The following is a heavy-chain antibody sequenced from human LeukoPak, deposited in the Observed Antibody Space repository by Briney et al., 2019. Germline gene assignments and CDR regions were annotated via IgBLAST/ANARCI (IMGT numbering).Heavy chain of an antibody. V-gene: IGHV1-69*05. D-gene: IGHD4-17*01. CDR2: IIPIFGTA. J-gene: IGHJ1*01. CDR3: ASRFGDYDYFQH. Sequence: SSVKVSCKASGYIFTNHGISWVRQAPGQGLEWMGRIIPIFGTANYAQKFQGRVTITTDESTSTAYMELSSLRSEDTAVYYCASRFGDYDYFQHWGQGTLVTVSS. CDR1: GYIFTNHG.